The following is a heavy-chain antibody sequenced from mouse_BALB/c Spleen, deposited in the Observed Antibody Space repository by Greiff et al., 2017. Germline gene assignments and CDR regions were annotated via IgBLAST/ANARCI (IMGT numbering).Heavy chain of an antibody. CDR3: ARGDYDYEGEFAY. V-gene: IGHV3-8*02. Sequence: EVKLVESGPSLVKPSQTLSLTCSVTGDSITSGYWNWIRKFPGNKLEYMGYISYSGSTYYNPSLKSRISITRDTSKNQYYLQLNSVTTEDTATYYCARGDYDYEGEFAYWGQGTLVTVSA. J-gene: IGHJ3*01. D-gene: IGHD2-4*01. CDR1: GDSITSGY. CDR2: ISYSGST.